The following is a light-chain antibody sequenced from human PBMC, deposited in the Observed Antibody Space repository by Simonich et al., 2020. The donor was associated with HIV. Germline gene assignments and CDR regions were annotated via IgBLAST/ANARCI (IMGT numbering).Light chain of an antibody. Sequence: DIVMTQSPLSLPVTPGEPASISYRSSQSLLHSNGYIYLSWYLQKPGQSPQLLIYLGCNRASGVPDRFSGSGSGTDFTLKISRVEAEDVGVYYCMQTLQTPFTFGPGTKVDIK. CDR3: MQTLQTPFT. J-gene: IGKJ3*01. CDR2: LGC. CDR1: QSLLHSNGYIY. V-gene: IGKV2-28*01.